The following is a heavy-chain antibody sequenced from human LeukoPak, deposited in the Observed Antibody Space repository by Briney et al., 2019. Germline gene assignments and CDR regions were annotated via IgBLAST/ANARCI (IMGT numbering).Heavy chain of an antibody. CDR1: GGSFSGYY. CDR3: AREDYDFWSGYHIFDY. J-gene: IGHJ4*02. V-gene: IGHV4-59*01. CDR2: IYYSGST. D-gene: IGHD3-3*01. Sequence: SETLSLTCAVYGGSFSGYYWSWIRQPPGKGLEWIGYIYYSGSTNYNPSLKSRVTISVDTSKNQFSLKLSSVTAADTAVYYCAREDYDFWSGYHIFDYWGQGTLVTVSS.